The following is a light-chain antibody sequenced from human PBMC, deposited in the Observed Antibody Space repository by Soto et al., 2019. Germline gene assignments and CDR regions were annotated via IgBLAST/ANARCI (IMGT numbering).Light chain of an antibody. CDR3: QQYGSSPLT. J-gene: IGKJ4*01. CDR2: DAS. V-gene: IGKV3-20*01. CDR1: QSVSSSY. Sequence: EIVLTQSPGTLSLSPGERATLSCRASQSVSSSYLAWYQQKPGQAPRLLIYDASSRATGIPDRFSGSGSGKDFALTISRLEPEDFAVYYCQQYGSSPLTFGGGTKVEIK.